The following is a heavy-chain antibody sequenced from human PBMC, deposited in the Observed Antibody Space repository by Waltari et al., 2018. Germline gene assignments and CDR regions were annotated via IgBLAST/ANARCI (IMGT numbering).Heavy chain of an antibody. Sequence: QVQLQESGPGLVKPSETLSLTCTVSGGSISSYYWSWIRQPPGKGLEWIGYIYYSGGTNYNPSLKSRVTRSVDTSKNQFSLKLSSVTAAETAVYYCARGGIAVAGTENAFDIWGQGTMVTVSS. J-gene: IGHJ3*02. CDR2: IYYSGGT. V-gene: IGHV4-59*01. CDR1: GGSISSYY. CDR3: ARGGIAVAGTENAFDI. D-gene: IGHD6-19*01.